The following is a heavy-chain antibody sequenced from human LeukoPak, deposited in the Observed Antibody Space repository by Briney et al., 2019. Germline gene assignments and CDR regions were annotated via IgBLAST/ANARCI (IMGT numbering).Heavy chain of an antibody. V-gene: IGHV4-39*01. D-gene: IGHD2-15*01. CDR2: IYYSGST. J-gene: IGHJ4*02. Sequence: SETLSLTCTVSGGSISSSSYYWAWIRRAPGKGLECIGSIYYSGSTYYNPSLKSRVTISVDTSKNQFSLKLSSVTAADTAVYSCARQRCSGGSCFFSDYFDYWGQGALVTVSS. CDR1: GGSISSSSYY. CDR3: ARQRCSGGSCFFSDYFDY.